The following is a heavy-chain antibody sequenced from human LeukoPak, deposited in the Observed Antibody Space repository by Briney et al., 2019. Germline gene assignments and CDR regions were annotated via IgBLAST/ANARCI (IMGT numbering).Heavy chain of an antibody. CDR3: ATQGLLDAFDI. CDR1: GFTFSDAW. D-gene: IGHD3-22*01. CDR2: IKSRADGGTP. Sequence: PGGSLRLSCAASGFTFSDAWMIWVRQAPGKGLEWVGRIKSRADGGTPDYAAPVTGRFTISRDDSNGTLFLQMNSLTTEDTAVYYCATQGLLDAFDIWGQETMVIVSS. J-gene: IGHJ3*02. V-gene: IGHV3-15*01.